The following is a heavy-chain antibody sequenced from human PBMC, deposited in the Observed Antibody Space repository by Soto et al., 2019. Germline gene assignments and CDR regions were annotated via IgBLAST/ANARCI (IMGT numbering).Heavy chain of an antibody. CDR2: IKSKTDGGTT. D-gene: IGHD3-9*01. Sequence: GGSLRLSCAASGFTFSNAWMSWVRQAPGKGLEWVGRIKSKTDGGTTDYAAPVKGRFAISRDDSKNTLYLQMNSLKTEDTAVYYCTTDKTQYYDILTGYPNWFDPWGQGTLVTVSS. V-gene: IGHV3-15*01. CDR3: TTDKTQYYDILTGYPNWFDP. CDR1: GFTFSNAW. J-gene: IGHJ5*02.